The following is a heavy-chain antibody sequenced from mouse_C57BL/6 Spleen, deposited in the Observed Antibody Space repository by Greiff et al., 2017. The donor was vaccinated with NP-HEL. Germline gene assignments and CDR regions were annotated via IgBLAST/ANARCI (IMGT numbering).Heavy chain of an antibody. V-gene: IGHV5-6*01. J-gene: IGHJ1*03. CDR2: ISSGGSYT. CDR1: GFTFSSYG. CDR3: ARHRTMVTTYLYFDF. D-gene: IGHD2-1*01. Sequence: EVKLVESGGDLVKPGGSLKLSCAASGFTFSSYGMSWVRQTPDKRLEWVATISSGGSYTYYPDSVKGRFTISRDNAKNTLYLQMSSLKSEDTAMYYCARHRTMVTTYLYFDFWGTGTTVTVSS.